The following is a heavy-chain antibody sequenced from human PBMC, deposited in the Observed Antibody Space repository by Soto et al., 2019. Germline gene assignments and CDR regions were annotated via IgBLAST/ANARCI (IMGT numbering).Heavy chain of an antibody. Sequence: SPTLSLTCAISGDSVSSRIDAGNWIRQSPSRGLELLGRTYCRSKWYNEYAVSVKSGITVNADTSKNEFSLQLNSVTPEDTAVYYCARGFHYAFDYCGQGMLVTVSS. CDR2: TYCRSKWYN. CDR1: GDSVSSRIDA. D-gene: IGHD4-17*01. J-gene: IGHJ4*02. CDR3: ARGFHYAFDY. V-gene: IGHV6-1*01.